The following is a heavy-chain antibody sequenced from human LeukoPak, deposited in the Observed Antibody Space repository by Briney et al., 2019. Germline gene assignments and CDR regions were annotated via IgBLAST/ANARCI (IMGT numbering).Heavy chain of an antibody. J-gene: IGHJ6*03. Sequence: SETLSLTCSVSGHSISSGHNWGWIRQAPGKGLEWIGSIYHSGKTYYNPSLKSRVTISIDTSKNEFSLKLSSVTAADTAVYYCMRETIVVVVVAGVDYMDVWGKGTTVTVSS. CDR2: IYHSGKT. CDR1: GHSISSGHN. D-gene: IGHD2-15*01. CDR3: MRETIVVVVVAGVDYMDV. V-gene: IGHV4-38-2*02.